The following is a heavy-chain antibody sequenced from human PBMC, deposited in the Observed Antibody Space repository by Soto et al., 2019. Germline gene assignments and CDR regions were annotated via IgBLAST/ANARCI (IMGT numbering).Heavy chain of an antibody. CDR3: ARRYSSSWYNY. CDR2: MYYSGRT. Sequence: SETLSLTCTVSGDSISTSNYFWGWIRQPPGKGLEWIGSMYYSGRTYYNPSLESRVTISVDTSKNHFSLKLNSVTAADTAVYYCARRYSSSWYNYWGQGTLVTVSS. V-gene: IGHV4-39*02. CDR1: GDSISTSNYF. J-gene: IGHJ4*02. D-gene: IGHD6-13*01.